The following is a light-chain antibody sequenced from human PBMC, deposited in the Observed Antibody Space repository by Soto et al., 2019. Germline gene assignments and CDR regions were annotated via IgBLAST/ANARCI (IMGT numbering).Light chain of an antibody. CDR3: LLSYSAYYV. CDR1: TGAVTSGHY. CDR2: DTS. V-gene: IGLV7-46*01. J-gene: IGLJ1*01. Sequence: QAVVTQEPSLTVSPGGTFTLTCGSSTGAVTSGHYPYWFQQKPGQAPRTLIYDTSNKHSWTPARFSGSLLGGKAALTLSGAQPEDEAEYYCLLSYSAYYVFGTGTKVTVL.